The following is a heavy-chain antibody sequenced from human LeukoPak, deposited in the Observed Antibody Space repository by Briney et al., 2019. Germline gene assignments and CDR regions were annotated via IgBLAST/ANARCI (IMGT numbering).Heavy chain of an antibody. D-gene: IGHD3-10*01. J-gene: IGHJ5*02. CDR2: INHSGST. CDR3: ARNTAGNDP. V-gene: IGHV4-34*01. CDR1: GGSFSGYY. Sequence: SETLSLTCAVYGGSFSGYYWSWIRQPPGKGLEWIGEINHSGSTNYNPSLKSRVTISVDTSKNQFSLKLSSVTAADTAVYYCARNTAGNDPWGQGTLVTVSS.